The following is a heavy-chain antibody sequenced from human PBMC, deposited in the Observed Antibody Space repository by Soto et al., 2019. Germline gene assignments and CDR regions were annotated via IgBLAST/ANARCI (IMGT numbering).Heavy chain of an antibody. V-gene: IGHV3-7*01. D-gene: IGHD6-6*01. CDR3: ARDGVAARSAGSRKKYAFDI. Sequence: GGSLRLSCAASGFTFSNYWMSWVRQAPGKGLEWVANIKQDGSEKWYMDSVKGRFTISRDNSKNTLYLQMNSLRAEDTAVYYCARDGVAARSAGSRKKYAFDIWGQGTMVTVSS. CDR1: GFTFSNYW. CDR2: IKQDGSEK. J-gene: IGHJ3*02.